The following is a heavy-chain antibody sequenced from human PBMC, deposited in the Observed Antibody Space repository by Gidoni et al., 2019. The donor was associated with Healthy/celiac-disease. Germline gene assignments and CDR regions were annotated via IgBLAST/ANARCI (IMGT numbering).Heavy chain of an antibody. CDR1: GFTFSSYA. J-gene: IGHJ3*02. Sequence: QVQLVESGGGVVQPGRSLRLSCAASGFTFSSYAMHWVRQAPGKGLEWVAVISYDGSNKYYADSVKGRFTISRDNSKNTLYLQMNSLRAEDTAVYYCAREALYYYDSSGQGAFDIWGQGTMVTVSS. D-gene: IGHD3-22*01. V-gene: IGHV3-30-3*01. CDR3: AREALYYYDSSGQGAFDI. CDR2: ISYDGSNK.